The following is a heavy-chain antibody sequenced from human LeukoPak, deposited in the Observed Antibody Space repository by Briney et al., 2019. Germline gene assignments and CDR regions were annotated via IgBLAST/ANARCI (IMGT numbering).Heavy chain of an antibody. CDR3: ARVRGYDFWSAINYYYYYMDV. CDR2: IYYSGST. D-gene: IGHD3-3*01. CDR1: GGSISSSSYY. J-gene: IGHJ6*03. V-gene: IGHV4-39*01. Sequence: PSETLSLTCTVSGGSISSSSYYWGWIRQPPGKGLEWIGSIYYSGSTYYNPSLKSRVTISVDTSKNQFSLKLSSVTAADMAVYYCARVRGYDFWSAINYYYYYMDVWGKGTTVTVSS.